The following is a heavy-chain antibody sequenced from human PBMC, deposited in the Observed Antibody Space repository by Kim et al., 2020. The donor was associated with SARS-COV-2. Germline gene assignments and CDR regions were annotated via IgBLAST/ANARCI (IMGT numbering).Heavy chain of an antibody. V-gene: IGHV3-21*01. D-gene: IGHD1-26*01. CDR3: ARKSYRDAFDI. CDR1: GFTFSSYS. Sequence: GSLRLSCAASGFTFSSYSMNWVRQAPGKGLEWVSSISSSSSYIYYADSVKCRFTISTDNAQNSLYLQMNILRAEDTAVYYCARKSYRDAFDIWGQGTIV. J-gene: IGHJ3*02. CDR2: ISSSSSYI.